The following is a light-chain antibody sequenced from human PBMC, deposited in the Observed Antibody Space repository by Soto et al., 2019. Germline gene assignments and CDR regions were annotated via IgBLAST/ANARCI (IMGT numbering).Light chain of an antibody. CDR2: TTN. CDR1: SSNIGNNT. J-gene: IGLJ3*02. CDR3: AAWDDSLNGPV. Sequence: QSVLTQPPSASVTPGQRVSISCSGSSSNIGNNTVNWYQQFPGTAPRLLIYTTNQRPSGIPDRFSGSKSGTSASLAISGLQSEDEADYYCAAWDDSLNGPVFGGGTKLTVL. V-gene: IGLV1-44*01.